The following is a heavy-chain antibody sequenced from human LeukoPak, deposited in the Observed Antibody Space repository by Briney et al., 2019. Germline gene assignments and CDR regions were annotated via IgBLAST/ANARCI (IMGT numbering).Heavy chain of an antibody. Sequence: ASVKVSCKASGHTFNIYGIGWVRQAPGQGLEWMGWISAYNGNTNYAQKLQGRVTMTTDTSTSTAYMELRSLRSDDTAVYYCARGGYSYGYMGYFDYWGQGTLVTVSS. D-gene: IGHD5-18*01. V-gene: IGHV1-18*01. J-gene: IGHJ4*02. CDR3: ARGGYSYGYMGYFDY. CDR1: GHTFNIYG. CDR2: ISAYNGNT.